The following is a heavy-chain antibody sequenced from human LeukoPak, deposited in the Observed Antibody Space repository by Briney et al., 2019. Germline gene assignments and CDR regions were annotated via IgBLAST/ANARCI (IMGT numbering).Heavy chain of an antibody. Sequence: GGSLRLSCAASGFTFSSYSMNWVRQAPGKGLEGVSSISYTSSYKYYADSVKGRFTISRDNAKNTLYLQMNSLRAEDTAVYYCARDPFYGDADLDSWGQGTLVTVSS. J-gene: IGHJ4*02. CDR1: GFTFSSYS. CDR3: ARDPFYGDADLDS. CDR2: ISYTSSYK. V-gene: IGHV3-21*01. D-gene: IGHD4-17*01.